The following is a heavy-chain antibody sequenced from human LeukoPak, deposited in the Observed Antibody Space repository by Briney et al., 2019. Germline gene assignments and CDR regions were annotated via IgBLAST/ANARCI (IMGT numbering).Heavy chain of an antibody. Sequence: GESLQISCQGSGYSFTSYWIGWVRPMPGKGLEWMGIIYPGDSDTRYSPSFQGQVTISADKSISTAHLQWSSLKASDTAMYYCARHPYSYGYDGFGYYYMDVWGKGTTVTVSS. D-gene: IGHD5-18*01. V-gene: IGHV5-51*01. CDR3: ARHPYSYGYDGFGYYYMDV. CDR1: GYSFTSYW. CDR2: IYPGDSDT. J-gene: IGHJ6*03.